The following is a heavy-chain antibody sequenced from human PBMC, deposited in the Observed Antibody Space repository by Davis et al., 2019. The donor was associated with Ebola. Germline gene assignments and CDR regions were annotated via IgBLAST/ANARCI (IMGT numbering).Heavy chain of an antibody. Sequence: AASVKVSCKASGYTFTSYYMHWVRQAPGQGLEWMGIINPSGGSTSYAQKFQGRVTMTRDTSTSTVYMELSSLRSEDTAVYYCARDICSGGSCYSRYIDYWGQGTLVTVSS. D-gene: IGHD2-15*01. CDR2: INPSGGST. CDR1: GYTFTSYY. CDR3: ARDICSGGSCYSRYIDY. V-gene: IGHV1-46*01. J-gene: IGHJ4*02.